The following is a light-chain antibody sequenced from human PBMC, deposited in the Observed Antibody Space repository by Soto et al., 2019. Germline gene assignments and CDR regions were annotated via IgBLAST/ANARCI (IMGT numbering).Light chain of an antibody. CDR3: SSHTSSSIWV. CDR2: EVS. J-gene: IGLJ3*02. Sequence: QSVLTQPASVSGSPGQSITISCTGTSSDVGDYNFVSWYQQLPGKAPTLMIYEVSHRPSGVSNRFSGSKSGNSASLTISGLLADDEAHYYCSSHTSSSIWVFGGGTKLTVL. V-gene: IGLV2-14*03. CDR1: SSDVGDYNF.